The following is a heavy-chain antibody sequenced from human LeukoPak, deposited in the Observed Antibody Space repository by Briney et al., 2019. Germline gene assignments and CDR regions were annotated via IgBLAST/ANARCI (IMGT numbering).Heavy chain of an antibody. D-gene: IGHD3-10*01. Sequence: PGRSLRLSCVVSGFTFSSYGMHWVRPAAGKGLEWVAFIRHDGSKEYYADSLKGRFTFSKDHSKNTLFLQMNSLRVEEMAVYYCAKEVHPYDSGTYYFDYWGRGTLVTVSS. J-gene: IGHJ4*02. V-gene: IGHV3-30*02. CDR1: GFTFSSYG. CDR3: AKEVHPYDSGTYYFDY. CDR2: IRHDGSKE.